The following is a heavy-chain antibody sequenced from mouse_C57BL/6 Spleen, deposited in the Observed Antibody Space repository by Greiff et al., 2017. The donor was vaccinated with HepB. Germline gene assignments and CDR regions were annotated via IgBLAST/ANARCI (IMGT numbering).Heavy chain of an antibody. Sequence: DVQLQESGPELVKPGDSVKISCKASGYSFTGYFMNWVMQSHGKSLEWIGRINPYNGDTFYNQKFKGKATLTVDKSSSTAHMELRSLTSEDSAVYYCARSEGYYAMDYWGQGTSVTVSS. CDR2: INPYNGDT. CDR3: ARSEGYYAMDY. V-gene: IGHV1-20*01. CDR1: GYSFTGYF. J-gene: IGHJ4*01.